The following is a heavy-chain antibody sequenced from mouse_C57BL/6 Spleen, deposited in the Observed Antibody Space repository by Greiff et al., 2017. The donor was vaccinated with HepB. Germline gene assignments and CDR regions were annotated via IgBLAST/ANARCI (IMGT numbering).Heavy chain of an antibody. J-gene: IGHJ2*01. CDR1: GYSITSGYY. Sequence: EVKLQESGPGLVKPSQSLSLTCSVTGYSITSGYYWNWIRQFPGNKLEWMGYISYDGSNNYNPSLKNRISITRDTSKNQFFLKLNSVTTEDTATYYCARGGYGIFDYWGQGTTLTVSS. D-gene: IGHD2-1*01. CDR3: ARGGYGIFDY. CDR2: ISYDGSN. V-gene: IGHV3-6*01.